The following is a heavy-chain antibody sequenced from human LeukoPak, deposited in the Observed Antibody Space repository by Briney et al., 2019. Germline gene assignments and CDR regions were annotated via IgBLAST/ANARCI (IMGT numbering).Heavy chain of an antibody. CDR3: VALYDS. D-gene: IGHD2-15*01. J-gene: IGHJ4*02. CDR1: GFAISGNY. CDR2: IYNDDTT. V-gene: IGHV3-66*01. Sequence: GGSLRLSCAPSGFAISGNYMSWVRQAPGKGLEWVSIIYNDDTTYYADSVKGRFTISRDTPKNTLYLQMNGLRAEDTAVYYCVALYDSWGQGTLVTVSS.